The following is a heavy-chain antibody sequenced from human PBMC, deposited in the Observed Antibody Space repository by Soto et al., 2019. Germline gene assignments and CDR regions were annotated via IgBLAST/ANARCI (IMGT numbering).Heavy chain of an antibody. V-gene: IGHV4-39*01. CDR1: GGSVTNTNYY. CDR2: INYSGSI. J-gene: IGHJ6*02. D-gene: IGHD3-3*01. Sequence: PSETLSLTCTVSGGSVTNTNYYWGCIRQPPGKGLEWIGGINYSGSIYHNPSLKSRVTMSVDTSKNQFSLTLSSVTAADTAVYYCARSVDYYYYSMDVWGQGTTVTVSS. CDR3: ARSVDYYYYSMDV.